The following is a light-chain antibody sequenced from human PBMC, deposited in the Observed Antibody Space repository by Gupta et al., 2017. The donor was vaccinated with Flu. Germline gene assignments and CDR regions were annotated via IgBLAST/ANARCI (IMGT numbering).Light chain of an antibody. CDR2: DSN. CDR3: AAWDDTRNAWV. Sequence: QSVLTQPPSASGPPGQRVTISCSGSNSNIGSNIVSWYQQLPGAAPKLLIYDSNQRPSEVPDRFSGSKSGTSASLAIIGLQSEDETDYYCAAWDDTRNAWVFGGGTKVTVL. CDR1: NSNIGSNI. J-gene: IGLJ3*02. V-gene: IGLV1-44*01.